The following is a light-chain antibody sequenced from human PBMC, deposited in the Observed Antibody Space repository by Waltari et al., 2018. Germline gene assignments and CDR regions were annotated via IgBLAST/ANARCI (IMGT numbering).Light chain of an antibody. CDR2: EVS. CDR3: CSYAGSSTFAV. V-gene: IGLV2-23*02. Sequence: QSALTQPASVSGSPGQSITIPCTGTSSDVGSHNLFSWYQQHPGKAPKLMIYEVSKRPSGVSNRFSGSKSGNTASLTISGLQAEDEADYYCCSYAGSSTFAVFGGGTKLTVL. J-gene: IGLJ3*02. CDR1: SSDVGSHNL.